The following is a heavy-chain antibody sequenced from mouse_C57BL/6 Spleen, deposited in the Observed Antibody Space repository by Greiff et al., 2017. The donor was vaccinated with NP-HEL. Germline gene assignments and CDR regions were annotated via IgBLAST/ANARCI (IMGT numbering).Heavy chain of an antibody. CDR3: ARHDYSNYDYAMDY. J-gene: IGHJ4*01. CDR2: ISNGGGST. V-gene: IGHV5-12*01. CDR1: GFTFSDYY. D-gene: IGHD2-5*01. Sequence: EVQRVESGGGLVQPGGSLKLSCAASGFTFSDYYMYWVRQTPEKRLEWVAYISNGGGSTYYPDTVKGRFTISRDNAKNTLYLQMSRLKSEDTAMYYCARHDYSNYDYAMDYWGQGTSVTVSS.